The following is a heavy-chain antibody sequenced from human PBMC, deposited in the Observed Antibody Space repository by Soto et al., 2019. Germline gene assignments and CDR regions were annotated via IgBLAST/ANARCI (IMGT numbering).Heavy chain of an antibody. V-gene: IGHV3-23*01. Sequence: PGGSLRLSCAASGFTFSNYAMSWVRQAPGKGLGWVSIISGSGDSPYYADSVKGRFTISRDNSRNTLYLQMNSLRAGDSAKYYCAKEGTSGLYYFDYWGQGTLVTVSS. J-gene: IGHJ4*02. CDR3: AKEGTSGLYYFDY. D-gene: IGHD6-19*01. CDR1: GFTFSNYA. CDR2: ISGSGDSP.